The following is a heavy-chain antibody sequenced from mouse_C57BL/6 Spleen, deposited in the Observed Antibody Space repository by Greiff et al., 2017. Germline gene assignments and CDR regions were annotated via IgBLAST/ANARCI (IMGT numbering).Heavy chain of an antibody. CDR1: GFSLTSYG. Sequence: QVTLKESGPGLVQPSQSLSITCTVSGFSLTSYGVHWVRQSPGKGLEWLGVIWRGGSTDYNAAFMSRLSITKDNSKSQVFFKMNSLQADDTAIYYCAKILYDGYAMDYWGQGTSVTVSS. J-gene: IGHJ4*01. D-gene: IGHD2-3*01. CDR2: IWRGGST. CDR3: AKILYDGYAMDY. V-gene: IGHV2-5*01.